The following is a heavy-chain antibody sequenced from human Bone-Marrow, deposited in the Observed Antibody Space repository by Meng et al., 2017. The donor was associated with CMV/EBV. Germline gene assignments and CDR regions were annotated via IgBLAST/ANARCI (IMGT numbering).Heavy chain of an antibody. CDR1: GGSFDGYY. J-gene: IGHJ5*02. Sequence: SETLSLTCAVSGGSFDGYYWTWIRQTPGKGLEWIGYVFYSGSTNYNPSLKGRVTISVDTSKNQFSLKLKSVTPADTALYYCARDRQWLGTSGFAPWGQGLRVTCSS. V-gene: IGHV4-59*01. CDR2: VFYSGST. D-gene: IGHD6-19*01. CDR3: ARDRQWLGTSGFAP.